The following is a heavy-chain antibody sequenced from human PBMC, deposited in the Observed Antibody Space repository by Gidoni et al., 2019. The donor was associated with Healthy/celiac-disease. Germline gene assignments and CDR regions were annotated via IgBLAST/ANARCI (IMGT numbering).Heavy chain of an antibody. Sequence: QLQLQESGPALVKPSGTLSLTCTVSGGSISSSSYYWGWIRQPPGKGLEWIGSIYYSGSTYYNPSLKSRVTISVDTSKNQFSLKLSSVTAADTAVYYCARQGGIVGATWGQGTLVTVSS. V-gene: IGHV4-39*01. CDR3: ARQGGIVGAT. CDR1: GGSISSSSYY. CDR2: IYYSGST. D-gene: IGHD1-26*01. J-gene: IGHJ4*02.